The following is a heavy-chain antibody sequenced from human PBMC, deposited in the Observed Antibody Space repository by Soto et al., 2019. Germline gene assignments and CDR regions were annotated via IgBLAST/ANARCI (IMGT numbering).Heavy chain of an antibody. CDR2: IAGSGGMT. D-gene: IGHD2-15*01. CDR1: GFTFSSYA. CDR3: AKVNFFDTPGTFDV. Sequence: EVHLSESGGGLVKPGGSLRLSCAASGFTFSSYAMTWVRLAPGRGLEWVATIAGSGGMTYYTNSVRGRFTISRDNSKNTVSLQMSSLRAEDTAMYFCAKVNFFDTPGTFDVWGQGTPVTVSS. J-gene: IGHJ3*01. V-gene: IGHV3-23*01.